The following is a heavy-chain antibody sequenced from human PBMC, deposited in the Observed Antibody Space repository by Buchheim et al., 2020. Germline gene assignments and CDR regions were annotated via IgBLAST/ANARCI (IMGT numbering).Heavy chain of an antibody. V-gene: IGHV4-31*03. J-gene: IGHJ4*02. CDR2: IHYSGST. Sequence: QVQLQESGPGLVKPSQTLSLTCTVSGGSISSGGYYWSWIRQHPGKGLEWIGYIHYSGSTYYNPSLKSRVTISVDTSKNQFSLKLSSVTAADTAVYYCARAGGYYYDSSGTVRGGYFDYWGQGTL. CDR3: ARAGGYYYDSSGTVRGGYFDY. CDR1: GGSISSGGYY. D-gene: IGHD3-22*01.